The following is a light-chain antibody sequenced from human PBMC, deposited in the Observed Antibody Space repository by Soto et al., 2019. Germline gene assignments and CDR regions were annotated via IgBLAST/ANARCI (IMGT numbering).Light chain of an antibody. CDR1: SSDVGGYHY. J-gene: IGLJ2*01. Sequence: QSALTQPASVSGSPGQSITISCTGTSSDVGGYHYVSWYQQHPAKAPQLMIYDVTNRPSGVSNRFSGSKSGNTASLIISGLQAEDEADYYCSSYTSSSTLVVFGGGTKLTVL. CDR2: DVT. CDR3: SSYTSSSTLVV. V-gene: IGLV2-14*03.